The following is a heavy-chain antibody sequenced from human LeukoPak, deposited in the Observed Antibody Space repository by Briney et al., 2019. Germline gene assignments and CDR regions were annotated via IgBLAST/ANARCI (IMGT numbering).Heavy chain of an antibody. CDR2: INHSGST. CDR3: ARLSSRRFPPTYSFDRRNYFDY. D-gene: IGHD3-22*01. J-gene: IGHJ4*02. V-gene: IGHV4-34*01. CDR1: GGSFSNYY. Sequence: SETLSLTCAVYGGSFSNYYWSWIRQPPGKGLEWIGEINHSGSTSYNPSLKSRVTMSVDTFKNQFSLKLSSVTAADTAVYYCARLSSRRFPPTYSFDRRNYFDYWGQGTLVTVSS.